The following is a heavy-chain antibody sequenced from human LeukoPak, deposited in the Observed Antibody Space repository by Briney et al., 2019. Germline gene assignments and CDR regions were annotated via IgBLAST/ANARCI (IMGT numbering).Heavy chain of an antibody. D-gene: IGHD3-22*01. CDR3: ARESGYYYDSSGPFDY. J-gene: IGHJ4*02. CDR1: GGAFSGYY. Sequence: PSETLSLTCAVYGGAFSGYYWSWIRQPPGKGLEWIGEINHSGSTNYNPSLKSRVTISVDTSKNQFSLKLSSVTAADTAVYYCARESGYYYDSSGPFDYWGQGTLVTVSS. V-gene: IGHV4-34*01. CDR2: INHSGST.